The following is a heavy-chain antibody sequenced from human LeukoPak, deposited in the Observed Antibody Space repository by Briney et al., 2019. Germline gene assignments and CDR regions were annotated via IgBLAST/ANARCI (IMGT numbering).Heavy chain of an antibody. Sequence: SETLSLTCAVYGGSFSGYYWSWIRQPPGKGLEWIGEINHSGSTNYNPSLKSRVTISVDTSKNQFSLKLSSVTAADTAVYYCARASTIFGVVTKDYYYYMDVWGKGTTVTVSS. CDR1: GGSFSGYY. J-gene: IGHJ6*03. CDR2: INHSGST. D-gene: IGHD3-3*01. V-gene: IGHV4-34*01. CDR3: ARASTIFGVVTKDYYYYMDV.